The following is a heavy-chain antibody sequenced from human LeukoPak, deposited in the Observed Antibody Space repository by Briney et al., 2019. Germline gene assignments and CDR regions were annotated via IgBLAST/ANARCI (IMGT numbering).Heavy chain of an antibody. D-gene: IGHD5-24*01. CDR3: ARDWRSRDGYNCDAFDI. CDR2: ISAYNGNT. Sequence: GASVKVSCKASGYTFTSYGISWVRQAPGQGLEWMGWISAYNGNTNYAQKLQGRVTMTTDTSTSTAYMELRSLRSDDTAVYYCARDWRSRDGYNCDAFDIWGQGTMVTVSS. J-gene: IGHJ3*02. CDR1: GYTFTSYG. V-gene: IGHV1-18*01.